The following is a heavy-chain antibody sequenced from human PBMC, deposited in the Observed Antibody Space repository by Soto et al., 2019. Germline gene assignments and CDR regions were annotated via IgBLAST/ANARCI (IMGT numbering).Heavy chain of an antibody. CDR2: INHSGST. CDR3: ARVEINYDILTGYGYFQH. D-gene: IGHD3-9*01. Sequence: SETLSLTCAVYGGSFSGYYWSWIRQPPGKGLEWIGEINHSGSTNYNPSLKSRVTILVDTSKNQFSLKQSSVTAADTAVYYCARVEINYDILTGYGYFQHWGQGTLVTVSS. CDR1: GGSFSGYY. J-gene: IGHJ1*01. V-gene: IGHV4-34*01.